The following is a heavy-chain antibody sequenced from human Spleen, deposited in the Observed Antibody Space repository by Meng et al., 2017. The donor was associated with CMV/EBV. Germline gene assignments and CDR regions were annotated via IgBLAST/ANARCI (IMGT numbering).Heavy chain of an antibody. Sequence: RGSLRLSCAASGFSLRDYYINWIRQAPGKGLEWISYISSSSSVSPTTFYADSVRGRFTISRDNTKNSLYLQMNSLRADDTAVYYCARESATYCGGDCHYFDYWGPGTLVTVSS. CDR2: ISSSSSVSPTT. V-gene: IGHV3-11*01. CDR3: ARESATYCGGDCHYFDY. J-gene: IGHJ4*02. D-gene: IGHD2-21*01. CDR1: GFSLRDYY.